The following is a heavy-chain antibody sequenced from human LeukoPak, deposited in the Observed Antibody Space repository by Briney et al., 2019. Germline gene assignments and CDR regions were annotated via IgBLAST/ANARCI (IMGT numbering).Heavy chain of an antibody. Sequence: GGSLRLSCAASGFTFSSYWMSWVRQAPGKGLEWVANIKQDGSEKYYVDSVKGRFTISRDNAKNSLYLQMNSLRAEDTTVYYCARDSYYDSSEGWGQGTLVTVSS. J-gene: IGHJ4*02. D-gene: IGHD3-22*01. CDR3: ARDSYYDSSEG. CDR2: IKQDGSEK. CDR1: GFTFSSYW. V-gene: IGHV3-7*01.